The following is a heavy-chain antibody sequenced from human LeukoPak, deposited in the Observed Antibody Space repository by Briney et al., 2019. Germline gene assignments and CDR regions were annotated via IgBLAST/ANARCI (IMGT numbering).Heavy chain of an antibody. CDR3: ARAYSYGPFDY. D-gene: IGHD5-18*01. J-gene: IGHJ4*02. Sequence: PGGSLRLSCAASGFMFSDYYMDWVRQAPGKGLEWVGRIRNIAKSYSTHYAASVKGRFTISRDDSKNSLYQQMDSLKTEDTAVYYCARAYSYGPFDYWGQGTLVTVSS. V-gene: IGHV3-72*01. CDR1: GFMFSDYY. CDR2: IRNIAKSYST.